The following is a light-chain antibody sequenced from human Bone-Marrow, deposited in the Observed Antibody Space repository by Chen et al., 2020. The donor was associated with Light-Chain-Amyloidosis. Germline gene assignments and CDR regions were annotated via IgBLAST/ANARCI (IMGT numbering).Light chain of an antibody. Sequence: QSALTQPASVSGSPGQSITISCTGTSSDVGGDNHVSWYQQHPDTAPKLMIYEVTNRPSWVPVRFSGSKSDNTASLTISGLQTEDEADYFCSSYTITNTLVFGSGTRVTVL. CDR2: EVT. J-gene: IGLJ1*01. CDR1: SSDVGGDNH. V-gene: IGLV2-14*01. CDR3: SSYTITNTLV.